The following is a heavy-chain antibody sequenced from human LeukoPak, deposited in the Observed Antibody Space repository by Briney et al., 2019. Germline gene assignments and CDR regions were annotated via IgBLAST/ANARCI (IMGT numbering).Heavy chain of an antibody. V-gene: IGHV4-4*07. Sequence: SESLSLTCTVSGGSISSYYWSWIRRPAGKGLEWIGRIYTSGSTNYNPSLKSRVTMSVDTSKNQFSLKLSSVTAADTAVCYCARDRHDFWSGYSYGMDVWGQGTTVTVSS. CDR1: GGSISSYY. CDR3: ARDRHDFWSGYSYGMDV. CDR2: IYTSGST. J-gene: IGHJ6*02. D-gene: IGHD3-3*01.